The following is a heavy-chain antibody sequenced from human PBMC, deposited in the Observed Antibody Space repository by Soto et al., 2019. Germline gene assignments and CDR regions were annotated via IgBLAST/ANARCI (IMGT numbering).Heavy chain of an antibody. CDR1: GGSFSGYY. J-gene: IGHJ5*02. CDR2: INHSGRT. CDR3: ARGRPGRSSAWYIS. V-gene: IGHV4-34*01. Sequence: QVQLQQWGAGLLKPSETLSLTCAVYGGSFSGYYCSWIRQPPGKGLEWIGEINHSGRTNYNPSLKSRVTVSVDTSKNQFSLNLSSVTAADTAVYYCARGRPGRSSAWYISWGQGTLVTVSS. D-gene: IGHD6-19*01.